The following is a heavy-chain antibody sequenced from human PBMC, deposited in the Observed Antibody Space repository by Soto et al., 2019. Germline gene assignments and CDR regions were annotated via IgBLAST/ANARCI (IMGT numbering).Heavy chain of an antibody. CDR2: INHSGST. D-gene: IGHD3-16*02. Sequence: QVQLQQWGAGLLKPSETLSLTCAVYGGSFSGYYWSWIRQPPGKGLEWIGEINHSGSTNYNPSLKSRVTISVDTSKNQFSLKLSSVTAADTAVYYCASPALGSYRYPTAGRYFDLWGRGTLVTVSS. CDR3: ASPALGSYRYPTAGRYFDL. V-gene: IGHV4-34*01. J-gene: IGHJ2*01. CDR1: GGSFSGYY.